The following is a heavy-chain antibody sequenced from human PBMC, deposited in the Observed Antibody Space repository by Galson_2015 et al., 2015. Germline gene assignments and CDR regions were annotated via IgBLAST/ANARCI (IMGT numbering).Heavy chain of an antibody. Sequence: SVKVSCKASGCTFTSYGISWVRQAPGQGLEWMGWISAYNGNTNYAQKLQGRVTMTTDTSTSTAYMELRSLRSDDTAVYYCARFLTGTTRGYYYYYYMDVWGKGTTVTVSS. J-gene: IGHJ6*03. CDR3: ARFLTGTTRGYYYYYYMDV. CDR2: ISAYNGNT. V-gene: IGHV1-18*01. D-gene: IGHD1-7*01. CDR1: GCTFTSYG.